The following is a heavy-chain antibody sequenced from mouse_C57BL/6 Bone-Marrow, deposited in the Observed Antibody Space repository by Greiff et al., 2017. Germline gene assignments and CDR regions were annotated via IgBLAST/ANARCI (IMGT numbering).Heavy chain of an antibody. J-gene: IGHJ1*03. CDR3: SRQVTTVLATKYFDV. D-gene: IGHD1-1*01. Sequence: EVQRVESGGGLVKPGGSLKLSCAVSGFTFSSYTMSWVRQTPEKMLQWVAALSGGGGNTYYPDSVKGRFTISRDNDKNRLYLQMSSRRSEDTALYYCSRQVTTVLATKYFDVGGTGTTVTGSS. CDR2: LSGGGGNT. V-gene: IGHV5-9*01. CDR1: GFTFSSYT.